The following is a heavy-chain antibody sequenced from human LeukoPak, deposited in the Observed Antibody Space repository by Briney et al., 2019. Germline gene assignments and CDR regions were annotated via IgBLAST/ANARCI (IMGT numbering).Heavy chain of an antibody. CDR1: GGSISSYY. J-gene: IGHJ5*02. Sequence: SETLSLTCTVSGGSISSYYWSWIRQPARKGLEWIGRIYTSGSTNYNPSLKSRVTMSVDTSKNQFSLKLSSVTAADTAVYYCARESTTTWGGRFDPWGQGTQVTVFS. V-gene: IGHV4-4*07. CDR3: ARESTTTWGGRFDP. D-gene: IGHD2-2*01. CDR2: IYTSGST.